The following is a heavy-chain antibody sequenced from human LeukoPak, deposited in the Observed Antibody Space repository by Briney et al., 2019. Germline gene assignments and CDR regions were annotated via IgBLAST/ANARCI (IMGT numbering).Heavy chain of an antibody. J-gene: IGHJ5*02. CDR3: ARVWDYSNYDSWNWFDP. V-gene: IGHV1-69*05. Sequence: ASVKLSCKASGGTFSSYAITWVRQAPGQGREWMGGFIPIFGTANYAQKFQGRVTITTDESTGTAYMELSSLRSEDTAVYYCARVWDYSNYDSWNWFDPWGQGTLVTVSS. CDR1: GGTFSSYA. D-gene: IGHD4-11*01. CDR2: FIPIFGTA.